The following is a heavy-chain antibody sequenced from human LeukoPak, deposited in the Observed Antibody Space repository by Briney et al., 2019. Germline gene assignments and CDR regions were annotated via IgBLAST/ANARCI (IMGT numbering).Heavy chain of an antibody. D-gene: IGHD3-22*01. Sequence: SETLSLTCTVSGGSIRGSYWTWIRQPPGKVLEWIGYIYDSESTDYNPSLKSRVTISIDTSKTQISLKLNSVTAADTAVYYCARGGAVGGYYSSPVPSNFDQWGQGTLVTVSS. V-gene: IGHV4-59*01. J-gene: IGHJ4*02. CDR2: IYDSEST. CDR3: ARGGAVGGYYSSPVPSNFDQ. CDR1: GGSIRGSY.